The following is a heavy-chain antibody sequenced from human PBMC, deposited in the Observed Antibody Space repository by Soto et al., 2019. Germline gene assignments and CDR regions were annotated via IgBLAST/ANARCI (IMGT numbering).Heavy chain of an antibody. CDR1: GYTFTNYW. Sequence: ESLKISCQGSGYTFTNYWIGWVRQMPGKGLEWMGVIYPGDSDTKYSPSFQGQVTFSADKSINTAYLQWTSLKASDTAMYFCGRLTGLPHYYSTDVWGQGTMVTVSS. J-gene: IGHJ6*02. D-gene: IGHD3-9*01. CDR2: IYPGDSDT. CDR3: GRLTGLPHYYSTDV. V-gene: IGHV5-51*01.